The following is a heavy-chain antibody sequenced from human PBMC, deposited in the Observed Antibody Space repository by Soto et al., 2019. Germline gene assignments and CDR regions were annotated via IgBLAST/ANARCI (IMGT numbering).Heavy chain of an antibody. CDR1: GYTFTSYD. CDR3: ARDWYSSSSDYYYYMDV. Sequence: QVQLVQSGAEVKKPGASVKVSCKASGYTFTSYDINWVRQATGQGLEWMGWMNPNSGNTGYAQKFQGRGTMTRNTSISTAYMELSSLRSEDTAVYYCARDWYSSSSDYYYYMDVWGKGTTVTVSS. J-gene: IGHJ6*03. CDR2: MNPNSGNT. V-gene: IGHV1-8*01. D-gene: IGHD6-6*01.